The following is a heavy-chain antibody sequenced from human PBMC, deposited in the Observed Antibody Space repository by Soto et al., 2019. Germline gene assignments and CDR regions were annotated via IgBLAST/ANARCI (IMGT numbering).Heavy chain of an antibody. V-gene: IGHV3-64*01. J-gene: IGHJ4*02. Sequence: GGSLRLSCAASGFTFCSYAMHWVRQAPGKGLEYVSAINSDGGSTYYANSVKGRFTISRDNSKNTLYLQMGSLRVEDMAVYYCARAPVGVYDYWGQGTLVTVSS. D-gene: IGHD1-26*01. CDR3: ARAPVGVYDY. CDR1: GFTFCSYA. CDR2: INSDGGST.